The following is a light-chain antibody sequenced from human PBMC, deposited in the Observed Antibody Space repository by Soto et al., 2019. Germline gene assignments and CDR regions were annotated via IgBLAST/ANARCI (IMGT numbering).Light chain of an antibody. V-gene: IGLV1-40*01. CDR3: QSYDSSLSGFVV. Sequence: QSVLTQPPSVSGAPGQRVTISCTGSSSNIGAGYDVHWYQQLPGTAPKLLIYGNSNRPSGVPDRFSGSKSGTSASLAITGLQAEDEAEYYCQSYDSSLSGFVVFGVGTKVIVL. CDR2: GNS. CDR1: SSNIGAGYD. J-gene: IGLJ2*01.